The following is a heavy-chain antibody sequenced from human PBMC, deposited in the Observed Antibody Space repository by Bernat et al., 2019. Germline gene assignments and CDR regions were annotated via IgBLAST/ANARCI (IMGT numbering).Heavy chain of an antibody. V-gene: IGHV4-34*01. CDR3: ARAFLAEDRSRAIDY. CDR1: GGSFSGYY. J-gene: IGHJ4*02. D-gene: IGHD2/OR15-2a*01. CDR2: INHSGST. Sequence: QVQLQQWGAGLLKPSETLSLTCAVYGGSFSGYYWSWIRQPPGKGLEWIGEINHSGSTNYNPSLKSRVTISVDTSKNQFSLKLSSVTAADTAVYYCARAFLAEDRSRAIDYWGEGTLVTVSS.